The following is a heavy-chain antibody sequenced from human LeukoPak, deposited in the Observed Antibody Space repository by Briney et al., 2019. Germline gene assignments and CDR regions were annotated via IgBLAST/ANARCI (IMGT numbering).Heavy chain of an antibody. Sequence: GGPLRLSCVASGFTFSTYGTHWVRQAPGKGLEWVAVIRPDGSIEYYADSVKGRFIISRDNSKNTLYLQMNSLRAEDTAMYYCARYCSGGTCYVGLIWGQGTLVTVSS. CDR3: ARYCSGGTCYVGLI. J-gene: IGHJ4*02. V-gene: IGHV3-33*01. D-gene: IGHD2-15*01. CDR2: IRPDGSIE. CDR1: GFTFSTYG.